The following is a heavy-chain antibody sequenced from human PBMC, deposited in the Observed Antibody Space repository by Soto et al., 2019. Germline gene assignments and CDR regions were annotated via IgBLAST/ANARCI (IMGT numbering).Heavy chain of an antibody. CDR3: ARAPGYSYGIGYYYYYYGMDV. V-gene: IGHV4-59*01. D-gene: IGHD5-18*01. Sequence: QVQLQESGPGLVKPSETLSLTCTVSGGSISSYYWSWIRQPPGKGLEWIGYIYYSGSTNYNPSLKRRVTISVDTSKNQFSLKLSSVTAADTAVYYCARAPGYSYGIGYYYYYYGMDVWGQGTTVTVSS. J-gene: IGHJ6*02. CDR1: GGSISSYY. CDR2: IYYSGST.